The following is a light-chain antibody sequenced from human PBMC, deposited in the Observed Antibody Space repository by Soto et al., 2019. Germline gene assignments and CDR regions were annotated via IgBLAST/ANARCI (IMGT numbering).Light chain of an antibody. CDR3: LSCTCGGTLYV. CDR1: ISDVGDHDY. V-gene: IGLV2-14*03. CDR2: DVT. J-gene: IGLJ1*01. Sequence: QSALTQRPSVSGSPGQSITISCTGTISDVGDHDYVSWYQQHPGKAPKLMIYDVTDRPSGVSNRFSGSKSANTASLTISGSQAQAEADYYYLSCTCGGTLYVFGTGTKLTVL.